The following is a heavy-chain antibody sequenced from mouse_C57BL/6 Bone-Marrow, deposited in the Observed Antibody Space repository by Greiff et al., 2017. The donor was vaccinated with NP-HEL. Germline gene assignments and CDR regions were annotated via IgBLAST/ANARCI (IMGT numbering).Heavy chain of an antibody. V-gene: IGHV2-9-1*01. CDR2: IWTGGGT. CDR1: GFSLTSYA. J-gene: IGHJ1*03. D-gene: IGHD2-2*01. Sequence: VKLMESGPGLVAPSQSLSITCTVSGFSLTSYAISWVRQPPGKGLEWLGVIWTGGGTNYNSALKSRLSISKDNSKSQVFLKMNSLQTDDTARYYCARTGYGYDVGYFDVWGTGTTVTVSS. CDR3: ARTGYGYDVGYFDV.